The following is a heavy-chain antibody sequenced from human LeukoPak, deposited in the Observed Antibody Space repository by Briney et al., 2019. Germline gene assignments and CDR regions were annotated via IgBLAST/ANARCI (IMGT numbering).Heavy chain of an antibody. CDR2: INPNRGGT. CDR1: GYTFTGYY. D-gene: IGHD2-2*01. Sequence: ASVKVSCKASGYTFTGYYMHWVRQAPGQGLEWMGRINPNRGGTNYAQKFQGRVTMTRDTSISTAYMELSRLRSDDTAVYYCAREQDIVVVPAGFDPWGQGTLVTVSS. J-gene: IGHJ5*02. V-gene: IGHV1-2*06. CDR3: AREQDIVVVPAGFDP.